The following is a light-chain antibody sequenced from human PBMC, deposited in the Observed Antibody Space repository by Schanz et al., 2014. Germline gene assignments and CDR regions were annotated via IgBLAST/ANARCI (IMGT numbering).Light chain of an antibody. CDR2: GVS. V-gene: IGLV2-14*03. CDR1: SSDIGSYNY. J-gene: IGLJ3*02. Sequence: QSVLTQAASVSGSPGHSITISCTGTSSDIGSYNYVSWYQQFPGKAPKLIIYGVSYRPSGVSNRFSGSKTGNTASLTISGLQADDEADYYCSSYTSSDNLVFGGGTKLTVL. CDR3: SSYTSSDNLV.